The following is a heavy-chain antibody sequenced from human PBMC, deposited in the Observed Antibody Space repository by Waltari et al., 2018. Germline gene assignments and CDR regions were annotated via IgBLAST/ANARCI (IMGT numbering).Heavy chain of an antibody. CDR2: IYYSGST. CDR1: VGSISSSSYY. J-gene: IGHJ4*02. Sequence: QLQLQESGPGLVKPSETLSLTCTVSVGSISSSSYYWGWIRQPPGKGLEWIGSIYYSGSTDYKPSLKSRVTISVDTSKNQFSLKLSSVTAADTAVYYCARVGYYDSSGYYYEVVFDYWGQGTLVTVSS. CDR3: ARVGYYDSSGYYYEVVFDY. V-gene: IGHV4-39*07. D-gene: IGHD3-22*01.